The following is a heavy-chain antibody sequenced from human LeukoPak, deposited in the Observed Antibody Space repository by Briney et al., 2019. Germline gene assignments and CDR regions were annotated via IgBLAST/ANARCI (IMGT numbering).Heavy chain of an antibody. J-gene: IGHJ4*02. D-gene: IGHD2/OR15-2a*01. CDR3: AGDFYKGLGGTYWEDYFDS. CDR2: ISSSNGDT. V-gene: IGHV1-18*01. CDR1: GYMFTSFG. Sequence: ASVKVSCKTSGYMFTSFGISWVRQAPGQGLEWMGWISSSNGDTNYAQKFQGKFTMTSDTSTSTVYLELRSLGSDDTAVYYCAGDFYKGLGGTYWEDYFDSWGQGTLVTVSS.